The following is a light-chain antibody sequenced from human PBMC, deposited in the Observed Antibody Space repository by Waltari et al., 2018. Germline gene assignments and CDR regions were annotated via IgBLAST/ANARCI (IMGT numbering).Light chain of an antibody. J-gene: IGLJ1*01. Sequence: WLRQPPENAPNLCFFGGPERPSGISARFSGSKSGNTASLTISGLQSDDEADYYCASYTSSSNYVFGSGTTVTV. CDR3: ASYTSSSNYV. V-gene: IGLV2-14*02. CDR2: GGP.